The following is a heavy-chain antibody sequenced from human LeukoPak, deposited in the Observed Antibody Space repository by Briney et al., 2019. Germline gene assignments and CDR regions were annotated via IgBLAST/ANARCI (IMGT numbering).Heavy chain of an antibody. D-gene: IGHD6-13*01. CDR3: ARSGVGTSSWYGDY. Sequence: ASVKVSCKASGYTFTGYYMHWVRQAPGQGLEWMGWINPNSGGTNYAQKVQGRVTMTTDTSTSTAYMELRSLRSDDTAVYYCARSGVGTSSWYGDYWGQGTLVTVSS. CDR1: GYTFTGYY. J-gene: IGHJ4*02. CDR2: INPNSGGT. V-gene: IGHV1-2*02.